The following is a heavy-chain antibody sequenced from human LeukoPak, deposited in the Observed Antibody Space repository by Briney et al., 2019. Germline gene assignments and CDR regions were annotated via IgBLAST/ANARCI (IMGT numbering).Heavy chain of an antibody. Sequence: SETLSLTCAVYGGSFSGYYWSWIRQPPGKRLEWIGEINHSGSTNYNPSPKSRVTISVDTSKNQFSLKLSSVTAADTAVYYCASKPYDSSGYHFDYWGQGALVTVSS. V-gene: IGHV4-34*01. D-gene: IGHD3-22*01. CDR3: ASKPYDSSGYHFDY. CDR2: INHSGST. CDR1: GGSFSGYY. J-gene: IGHJ4*02.